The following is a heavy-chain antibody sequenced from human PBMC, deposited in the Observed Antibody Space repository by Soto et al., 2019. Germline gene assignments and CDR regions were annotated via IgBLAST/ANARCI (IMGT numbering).Heavy chain of an antibody. Sequence: PSDTLSLTCTVSGGSVSSGSYYWSWIRQPPGKGLEWIGYIYYSGSTNYNPSLKSRVTISVDTSKNQFSLKLSSVTAADTAVYYCARMGHIVDTIGYDYWGQGTLVTVSS. CDR3: ARMGHIVDTIGYDY. V-gene: IGHV4-61*01. D-gene: IGHD5-12*01. CDR1: GGSVSSGSYY. CDR2: IYYSGST. J-gene: IGHJ4*02.